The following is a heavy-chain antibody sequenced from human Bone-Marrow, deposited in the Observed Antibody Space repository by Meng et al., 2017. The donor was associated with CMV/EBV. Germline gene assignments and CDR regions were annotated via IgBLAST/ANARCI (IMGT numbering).Heavy chain of an antibody. CDR3: VRMTGDPTFSPSWTDAFDI. CDR2: IGSSGTYM. CDR1: GISGITVSSYN. J-gene: IGHJ3*02. Sequence: GGSLRLSCTASGISGITVSSYNMNWVRQAPGKGLEWVSSIGSSGTYMYYADSVKGRFTISRDNSKNTLYLQMNSLRGEDTAVYYCVRMTGDPTFSPSWTDAFDIWGQGTMVTVSS. V-gene: IGHV3-21*01. D-gene: IGHD7-27*01.